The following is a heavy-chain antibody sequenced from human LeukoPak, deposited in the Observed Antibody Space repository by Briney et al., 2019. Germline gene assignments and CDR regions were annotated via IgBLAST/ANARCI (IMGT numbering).Heavy chain of an antibody. V-gene: IGHV3-23*01. D-gene: IGHD3-22*01. CDR2: ISGSGTGGRT. CDR3: ISSGYYDAFGI. Sequence: GGSLRLSCAASGFTFITYAMSWVRQAPGKGLGWVSGISGSGTGGRTYYADSVKGRFTISRDNSKNTLYLQMNSLRAEDTAVYYCISSGYYDAFGIWGQGTMVTVSS. J-gene: IGHJ3*02. CDR1: GFTFITYA.